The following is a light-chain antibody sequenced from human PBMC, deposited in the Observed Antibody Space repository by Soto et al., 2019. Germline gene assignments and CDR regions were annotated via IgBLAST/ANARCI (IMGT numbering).Light chain of an antibody. Sequence: DIQLTQSPSFLSASVGDRITITCRASQGISSYLAWYQQKPGKAPKLLIHAASTLQSGVPSRLSGSGSGTEFTLTISSLQPEDFATYYCQQLNSYPRTFGQGTKVDIK. J-gene: IGKJ1*01. CDR3: QQLNSYPRT. V-gene: IGKV1-9*01. CDR2: AAS. CDR1: QGISSY.